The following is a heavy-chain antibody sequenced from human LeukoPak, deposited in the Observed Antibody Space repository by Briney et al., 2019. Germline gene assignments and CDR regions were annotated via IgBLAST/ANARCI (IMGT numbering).Heavy chain of an antibody. D-gene: IGHD6-19*01. CDR2: IYYSGST. CDR3: ARRMMGSGWYNWFDP. V-gene: IGHV4-59*08. J-gene: IGHJ5*02. Sequence: SETLSLTCTVSGGSISSYYWSWIRQPPGKGLEWIGYIYYSGSTNYNPSLKSRVTISVDTSKNQFSLKLSSVTAADTAVYYCARRMMGSGWYNWFDPWGQGTLVTVPS. CDR1: GGSISSYY.